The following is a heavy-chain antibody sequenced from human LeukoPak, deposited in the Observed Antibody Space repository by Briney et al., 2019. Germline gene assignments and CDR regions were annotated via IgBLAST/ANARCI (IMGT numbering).Heavy chain of an antibody. CDR1: GFTFSSYA. Sequence: PGGSLRLSCAAPGFTFSSYAMHWVRQASGKGLEWVAVISYDGSNKYYADSVKGRFTISRDNSKNTLYLQMNSLRAEDTAVYYCARVGGLDYWGQGTLVTVSS. CDR2: ISYDGSNK. CDR3: ARVGGLDY. J-gene: IGHJ4*02. D-gene: IGHD1-26*01. V-gene: IGHV3-30-3*01.